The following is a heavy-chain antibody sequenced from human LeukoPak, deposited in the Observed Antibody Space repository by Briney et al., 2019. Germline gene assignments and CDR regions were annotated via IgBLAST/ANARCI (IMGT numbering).Heavy chain of an antibody. J-gene: IGHJ6*02. D-gene: IGHD6-13*01. CDR3: ARGSSTSGYSSSWYRELLDYYYYYGMDV. Sequence: SETLSLTGAVYGGSFSGYYWSWIRQPPGKGLEWIGEINHSGSTNYNPSLKSRVTISVDTSKNQFSLKLSSVTAADTAVYYCARGSSTSGYSSSWYRELLDYYYYYGMDVWGQGTTVTVSS. CDR1: GGSFSGYY. CDR2: INHSGST. V-gene: IGHV4-34*01.